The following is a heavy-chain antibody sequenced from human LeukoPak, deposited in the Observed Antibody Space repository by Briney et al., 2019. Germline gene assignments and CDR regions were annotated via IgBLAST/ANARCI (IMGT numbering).Heavy chain of an antibody. D-gene: IGHD1-26*01. CDR1: GGSISRSSYY. V-gene: IGHV4-39*07. CDR3: ARAGWELLSASFDP. CDR2: IYYGGSI. J-gene: IGHJ5*02. Sequence: SETLSLTCAVSGGSISRSSYYWAWIRQPPGKGLEWVGTIYYGGSIYGDPSLKGRITISLDTSKNQFSLKLNSVTAADTAVYYCARAGWELLSASFDPWGQGTLVTVSS.